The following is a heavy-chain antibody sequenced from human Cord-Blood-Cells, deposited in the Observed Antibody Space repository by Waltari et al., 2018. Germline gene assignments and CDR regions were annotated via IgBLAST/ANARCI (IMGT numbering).Heavy chain of an antibody. CDR2: IYYSGST. Sequence: QVQLQESGPGLVKPSETLSLTCPVSGGSISSDYWSWIRQPPGKGLEWIGYIYYSGSTNYNPSLKSRVTISLDTSKNQFSLKLSSVTAADTAVYYCARRYSSSWYYFDYWGQGTLVTVSS. D-gene: IGHD6-13*01. CDR1: GGSISSDY. V-gene: IGHV4-59*01. J-gene: IGHJ4*02. CDR3: ARRYSSSWYYFDY.